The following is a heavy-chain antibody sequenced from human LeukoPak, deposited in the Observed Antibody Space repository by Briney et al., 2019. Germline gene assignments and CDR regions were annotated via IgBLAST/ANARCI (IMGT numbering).Heavy chain of an antibody. CDR3: SRGWMLD. D-gene: IGHD2-2*03. CDR2: VDSGNNT. Sequence: GGSLILSCAASGVTVNNNYMNWVRQAPGKGLEWVSLVDSGNNTFYADSVKGRFTISRDDSKNTLYLQMNSLRAEDTAVYYCSRGWMLDWGQGTLVTVSS. CDR1: GVTVNNNY. J-gene: IGHJ4*02. V-gene: IGHV3-53*01.